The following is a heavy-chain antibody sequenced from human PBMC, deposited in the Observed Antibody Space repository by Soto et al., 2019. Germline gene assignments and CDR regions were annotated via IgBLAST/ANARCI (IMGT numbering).Heavy chain of an antibody. CDR3: ARDPALYSSSPLHRYYYSSGMDV. D-gene: IGHD6-13*01. CDR1: GYTFTSYY. CDR2: INPSGGST. J-gene: IGHJ6*02. V-gene: IGHV1-46*01. Sequence: QVQLVQSGAEVKKPGASVKVSCKASGYTFTSYYMHWVRQAPGQGLEWMGIINPSGGSTSYAHKFQGTATMTRDTSTSTVYMEVSSLRSEATAVYYCARDPALYSSSPLHRYYYSSGMDVWGQGTTVTVSS.